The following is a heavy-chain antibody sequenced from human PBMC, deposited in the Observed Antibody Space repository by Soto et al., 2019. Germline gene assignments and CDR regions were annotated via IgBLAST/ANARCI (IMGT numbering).Heavy chain of an antibody. CDR1: GCTFTTSG. Sequence: QVRLVQSGPEVKKPGASVKVSCEASGCTFTTSGISWVRQAPGQGLEWMGWISTYNGDTNSAQKFQGRVTMTADTSTGTVYMELMSLKSDDTAVYYCARQGSWPYYYYGLDVWGQGTTVTVSS. CDR3: ARQGSWPYYYYGLDV. V-gene: IGHV1-18*01. CDR2: ISTYNGDT. J-gene: IGHJ6*02. D-gene: IGHD1-26*01.